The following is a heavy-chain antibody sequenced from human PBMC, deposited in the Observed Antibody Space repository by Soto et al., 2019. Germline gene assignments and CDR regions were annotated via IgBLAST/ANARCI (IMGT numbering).Heavy chain of an antibody. CDR3: TTEQWLEPGYYYYGMDV. CDR1: GFTFSNAW. J-gene: IGHJ6*01. V-gene: IGHV3-15*07. D-gene: IGHD6-19*01. Sequence: EVQLVESGGGLVKPGGSLRLSCAASGFTFSNAWMNWVRQAPGKGLEWVGRIKSKTDGGTTDYAAPVKGRFTISRGDAKNTLYLQLTSLKTEDTAVYYCTTEQWLEPGYYYYGMDVWGQGTTVTVSS. CDR2: IKSKTDGGTT.